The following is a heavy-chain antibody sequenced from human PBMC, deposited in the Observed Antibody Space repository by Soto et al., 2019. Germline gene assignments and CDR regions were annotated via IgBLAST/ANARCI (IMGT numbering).Heavy chain of an antibody. J-gene: IGHJ4*02. CDR1: GGSFSGYY. CDR3: ARGPRRPIAVAVKDDVYYFDY. D-gene: IGHD6-19*01. CDR2: INHSGST. V-gene: IGHV4-34*01. Sequence: SETLSLTCAVYGGSFSGYYWRWIRQPPGKGLEWIGEINHSGSTNYNPSLKSRVTISVDTSKNQFSLKLSSVTAADTAVYYCARGPRRPIAVAVKDDVYYFDYWGQGTLVTVSS.